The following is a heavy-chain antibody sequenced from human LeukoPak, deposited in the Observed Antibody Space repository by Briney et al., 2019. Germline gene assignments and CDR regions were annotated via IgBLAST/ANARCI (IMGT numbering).Heavy chain of an antibody. CDR2: ISPYNGNT. V-gene: IGHV1-18*01. D-gene: IGHD6-13*01. Sequence: ASVKVSCKASGYTFASYGISWVRQAPGQGLEWMGWISPYNGNTKYAQNLQGRVTMTTDTFTSTAYMELRSLRSDDTAVYYCARSLAFSSTWRGEGGYWFDPWGQGTLVTVSS. CDR3: ARSLAFSSTWRGEGGYWFDP. CDR1: GYTFASYG. J-gene: IGHJ5*02.